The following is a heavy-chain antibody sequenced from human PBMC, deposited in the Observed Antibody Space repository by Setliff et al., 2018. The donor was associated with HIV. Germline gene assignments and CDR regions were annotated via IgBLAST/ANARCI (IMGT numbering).Heavy chain of an antibody. D-gene: IGHD1-26*01. J-gene: IGHJ4*02. CDR1: GDSISSGSYY. V-gene: IGHV4-61*02. CDR3: ARHVTGAAYWNFFDY. Sequence: SETLSLTCTVSGDSISSGSYYWSWIRQPAGKGLHWIGRIYTSGSTNYNPSLKSRVTMSVDTSKNQFSLKVSSVTAADTAVYYCARHVTGAAYWNFFDYWGQGTPVTVSS. CDR2: IYTSGST.